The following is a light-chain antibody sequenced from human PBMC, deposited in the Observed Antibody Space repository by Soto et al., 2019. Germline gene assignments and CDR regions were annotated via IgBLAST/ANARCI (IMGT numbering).Light chain of an antibody. CDR2: GAS. CDR1: QSVTSN. V-gene: IGKV3-15*01. J-gene: IGKJ2*01. Sequence: EIVMTQSPATLSVSPGERATLSCRASQSVTSNVAWYQQKPGQAPRLLIHGASIRATGIPARFSGSGSGTEFTLTISSLQSEDFAVYYCQQYHDWPPYTFGQGTKLEIK. CDR3: QQYHDWPPYT.